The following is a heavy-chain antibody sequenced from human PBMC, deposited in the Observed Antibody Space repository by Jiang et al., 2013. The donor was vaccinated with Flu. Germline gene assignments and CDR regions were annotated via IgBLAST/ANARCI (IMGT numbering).Heavy chain of an antibody. Sequence: QTLSVTCAISGDSVSDNVAAWNWIRQSPSRGLEWLGRTYYRSKWYNDYVVSVKGRITINPDTSKNQFSLQLTSVTADDTAVYYCARGRDSAFDIWGQGTMVTVSS. V-gene: IGHV6-1*01. D-gene: IGHD3-10*01. CDR2: TYYRSKWYN. CDR3: ARGRDSAFDI. CDR1: GDSVSDNVAA. J-gene: IGHJ3*02.